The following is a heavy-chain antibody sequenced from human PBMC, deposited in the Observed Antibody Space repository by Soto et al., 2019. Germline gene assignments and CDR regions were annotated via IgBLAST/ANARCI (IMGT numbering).Heavy chain of an antibody. J-gene: IGHJ3*02. CDR3: ARASYLDPAFDI. D-gene: IGHD2-2*03. Sequence: QVQLVQSGAEVKRPGALVKVSCKASGYTFTSYDFNWVRQAPGQGLEWMGWVNPNSGNTDYAQKFQGRVTMTRNTSIRTAYMELSSLRSEDTAVYYCARASYLDPAFDIWGQGTMVTVSS. CDR1: GYTFTSYD. CDR2: VNPNSGNT. V-gene: IGHV1-8*01.